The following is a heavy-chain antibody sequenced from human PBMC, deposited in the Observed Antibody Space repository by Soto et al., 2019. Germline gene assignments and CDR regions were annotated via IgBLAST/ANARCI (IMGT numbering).Heavy chain of an antibody. V-gene: IGHV5-51*01. D-gene: IGHD6-19*01. CDR2: IYPGDSDT. Sequence: PGESLKISCKGSGYSFTSYWIGWVRQMPGKGLEWMGIIYPGDSDTRYSPSFQGQVTISADKSISTAYLQWSSLKASDTAMYYCARHGILGVAGAPTPIDYYHYGMDVWGQGTTVTVSS. CDR3: ARHGILGVAGAPTPIDYYHYGMDV. CDR1: GYSFTSYW. J-gene: IGHJ6*02.